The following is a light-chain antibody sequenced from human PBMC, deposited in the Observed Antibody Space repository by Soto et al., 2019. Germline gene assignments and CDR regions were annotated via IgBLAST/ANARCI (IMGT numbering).Light chain of an antibody. CDR1: SSDVGGYNY. CDR3: SSYAGRNNWV. CDR2: EVT. V-gene: IGLV2-8*01. J-gene: IGLJ3*02. Sequence: QSALTQPPSASGSPGQSVTISCTGTSSDVGGYNYVSWYQQHPGKAPRLMIYEVTKRLSGVPDRFSGSESGNTASLTVSGLQAEDEANYYCSSYAGRNNWVFGGGTKLTVL.